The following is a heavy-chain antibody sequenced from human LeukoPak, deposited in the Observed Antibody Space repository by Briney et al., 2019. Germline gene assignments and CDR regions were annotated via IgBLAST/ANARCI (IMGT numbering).Heavy chain of an antibody. CDR3: ARDVRPDY. CDR1: GFTSRSYG. V-gene: IGHV3-7*04. Sequence: GGSLRLSCEASGFTSRSYGMHWVRQAPGEGLEWVANIKQDGTEKYYMDSVKGRFSISRDNAKNSLYLQMNALRAEDTAVYYCARDVRPDYWGQGTLVTVST. J-gene: IGHJ4*02. CDR2: IKQDGTEK. D-gene: IGHD6-6*01.